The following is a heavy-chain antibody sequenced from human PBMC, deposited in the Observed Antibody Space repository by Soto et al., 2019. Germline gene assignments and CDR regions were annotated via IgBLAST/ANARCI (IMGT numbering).Heavy chain of an antibody. Sequence: QITLKESGPTLVKPTQTLTLTCTFSGFSLSTSGVGVGWIRQPPGKALEWLVLIYWDDDKRYSPSLKSRLTITKDTSKNQVVLTMTNMDPVDTATYYCAHSITMVRGVKRNNWFDPWGQGTLVTVSS. CDR1: GFSLSTSGVG. CDR3: AHSITMVRGVKRNNWFDP. CDR2: IYWDDDK. D-gene: IGHD3-10*01. J-gene: IGHJ5*02. V-gene: IGHV2-5*02.